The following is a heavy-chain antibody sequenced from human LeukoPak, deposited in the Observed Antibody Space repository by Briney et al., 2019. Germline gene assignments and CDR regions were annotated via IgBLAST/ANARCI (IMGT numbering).Heavy chain of an antibody. V-gene: IGHV4-4*07. J-gene: IGHJ6*03. CDR2: IYTSGST. CDR3: ARDRGLVTKDYYYYYMDV. Sequence: PSETLSLTCTVSGGSISSYYWSWIRQPAGKGLEWIGRIYTSGSTNYNPSLKSRVTMSVDTSKNQFSLKLSSVTAADTAVYYCARDRGLVTKDYYYYYMDVWGKGTTVTVSS. CDR1: GGSISSYY. D-gene: IGHD4-11*01.